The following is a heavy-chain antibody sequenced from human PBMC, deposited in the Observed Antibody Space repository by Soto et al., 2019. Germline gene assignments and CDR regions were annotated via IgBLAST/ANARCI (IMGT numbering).Heavy chain of an antibody. CDR1: GHAFTSYG. CDR2: ISAYNGNT. V-gene: IGHV1-18*01. Sequence: ASVRVSFQASGHAFTSYGLTSVRQAPGQGLEWMGWISAYNGNTNYAQKLQGRVTMTTDTSTSTAYMGLRSLRSDDTAVYYCARGGLWLYFDYWGQGTLVTGSS. D-gene: IGHD5-18*01. CDR3: ARGGLWLYFDY. J-gene: IGHJ4*02.